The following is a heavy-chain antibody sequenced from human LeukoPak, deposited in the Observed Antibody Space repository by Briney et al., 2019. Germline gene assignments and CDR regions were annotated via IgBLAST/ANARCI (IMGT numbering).Heavy chain of an antibody. Sequence: PSETLSLTCTVSGGSISSYYWSWIRQPPGKGLEWIGYIYYSGSTNYNPSLKSRVTISVDTSKNKFSLKLSSVTAADTAVYYCAGGGSGWYYYYGMDVWGQGTTVTVSS. CDR2: IYYSGST. CDR1: GGSISSYY. V-gene: IGHV4-59*01. CDR3: AGGGSGWYYYYGMDV. J-gene: IGHJ6*02. D-gene: IGHD6-19*01.